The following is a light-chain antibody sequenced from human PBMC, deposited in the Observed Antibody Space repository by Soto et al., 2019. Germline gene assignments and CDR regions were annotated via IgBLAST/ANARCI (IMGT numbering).Light chain of an antibody. CDR2: AAS. Sequence: IQVTQFPSSLFACIKHTITITCRASQRLSRYLARYQQEPGKAPQLLIYAASSLQTGVPSRFSGSESGTDFTLSISNLLPDFFVTYCCQQRNRHFRTFG. J-gene: IGKJ5*01. CDR3: QQRNRHFRT. CDR1: QRLSRY. V-gene: IGKV1-9*01.